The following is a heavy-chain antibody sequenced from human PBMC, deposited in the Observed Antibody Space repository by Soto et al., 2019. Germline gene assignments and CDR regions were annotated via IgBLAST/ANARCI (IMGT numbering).Heavy chain of an antibody. CDR3: AREGGNLNWFDP. CDR1: GFTFSSYS. Sequence: EVQLVESGGGLVQPGGSLRLSCAASGFTFSSYSMNWVRQAPGKGLEWVSYISSSSSTIYYADSVKGRFTISRDNAKNSLYLQMNGLRDEDMAVYYCAREGGNLNWFDPWGQGTLVTVSS. J-gene: IGHJ5*02. D-gene: IGHD1-26*01. V-gene: IGHV3-48*02. CDR2: ISSSSSTI.